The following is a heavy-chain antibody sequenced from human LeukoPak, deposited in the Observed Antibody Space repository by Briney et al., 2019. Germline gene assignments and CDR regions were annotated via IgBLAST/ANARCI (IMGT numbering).Heavy chain of an antibody. CDR1: SGSIGTTNYY. D-gene: IGHD3-9*01. V-gene: IGHV4-39*01. Sequence: SETLSLTCTVSSGSIGTTNYYWGWLRQPPGKGLEWIGSIYYSETTYDNPSLESRVTISIETSKNQFSLKLSSVTAADTAVYYCARQRADYFYYYVDVWGKGTTVTVS. CDR2: IYYSETT. CDR3: ARQRADYFYYYVDV. J-gene: IGHJ6*03.